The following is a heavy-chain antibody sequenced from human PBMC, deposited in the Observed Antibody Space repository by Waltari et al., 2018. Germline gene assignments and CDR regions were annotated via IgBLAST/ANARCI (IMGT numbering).Heavy chain of an antibody. CDR2: IKPSGGST. CDR1: GYTFTSYY. J-gene: IGHJ3*02. CDR3: ARAGGGPTAYAFDI. D-gene: IGHD3-10*01. Sequence: QVQLVQSGAEVKKPGASVKVSCKASGYTFTSYYMHWVRQAPGQGLEWMGIIKPSGGSTSNTQKFQGRVTMTRDTSTSTVYMELSSLRSEDTSVYYCARAGGGPTAYAFDIWGQGTMVTVSS. V-gene: IGHV1-46*01.